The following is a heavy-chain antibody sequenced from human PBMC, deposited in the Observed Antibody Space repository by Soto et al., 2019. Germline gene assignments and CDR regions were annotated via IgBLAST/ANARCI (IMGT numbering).Heavy chain of an antibody. D-gene: IGHD3-3*01. V-gene: IGHV3-7*01. Sequence: PGGSLRLSCAASGFTFSSHWMSWVRQAPGKGLEWVANIKQDGSEKYYVDSVKGRFTISRYNAKNSLYLQMNSLRAVDTAVYYCARDLVSILAPDYWGQGTLVTVSS. CDR1: GFTFSSHW. J-gene: IGHJ4*02. CDR3: ARDLVSILAPDY. CDR2: IKQDGSEK.